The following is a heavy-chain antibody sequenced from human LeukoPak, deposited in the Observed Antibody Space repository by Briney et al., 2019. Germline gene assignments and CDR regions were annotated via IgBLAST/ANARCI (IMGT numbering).Heavy chain of an antibody. CDR3: AKNSGSYTYYYYGMDV. V-gene: IGHV3-9*01. D-gene: IGHD1-26*01. CDR1: GFTFDDYA. J-gene: IGHJ6*02. CDR2: ISWNSGSI. Sequence: PGRSLRLSCAASGFTFDDYAMRWVRQAPGKGLEWVSGISWNSGSIGYADSVKGRFTISRDNAKNSLYLQMNSLRAEDTALYYCAKNSGSYTYYYYGMDVWGQGTTVTVSS.